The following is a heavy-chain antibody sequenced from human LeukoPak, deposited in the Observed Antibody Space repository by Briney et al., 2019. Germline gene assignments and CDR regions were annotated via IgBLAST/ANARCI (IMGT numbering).Heavy chain of an antibody. CDR3: AKDSGWGLQEYFFDD. Sequence: VASVKVSCKASHYTFTSYSINWVRQAPGQGLEWMGWISPSNGNTEYAEKIQGRVTMTVDTSTRTVYMELRSLQSDDTAVYYCAKDSGWGLQEYFFDDWGRGTLVTVSS. CDR1: HYTFTSYS. J-gene: IGHJ4*02. V-gene: IGHV1-18*01. CDR2: ISPSNGNT. D-gene: IGHD2/OR15-2a*01.